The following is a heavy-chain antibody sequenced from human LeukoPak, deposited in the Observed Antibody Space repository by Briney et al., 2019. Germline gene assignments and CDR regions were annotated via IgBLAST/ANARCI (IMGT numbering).Heavy chain of an antibody. Sequence: PSGTLSLTCAVSGGXISSSNCWSWVRQPPGKGLEWIGEIYHTGNINYNPSLKSRVTISVDKSKNQFSLKLSSVTAADTAVYYCARVGYSYVAFDIWGQGTMVTVSS. CDR3: ARVGYSYVAFDI. CDR1: GGXISSSNC. V-gene: IGHV4-4*02. CDR2: IYHTGNI. J-gene: IGHJ3*02. D-gene: IGHD5-18*01.